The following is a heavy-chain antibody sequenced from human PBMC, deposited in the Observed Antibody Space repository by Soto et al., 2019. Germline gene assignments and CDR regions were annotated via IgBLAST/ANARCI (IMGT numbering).Heavy chain of an antibody. Sequence: PGGSLRLSCAAPGFTFSSYGMHWVRQAPGKGLEWVAVIWYDGSNKYYADSVKGRFTISRDNSKNTLYLQMNSLRAEDTAVYYCARGWELHYFDYWGQGTLVTVSS. CDR2: IWYDGSNK. CDR1: GFTFSSYG. CDR3: ARGWELHYFDY. V-gene: IGHV3-33*01. J-gene: IGHJ4*02. D-gene: IGHD1-26*01.